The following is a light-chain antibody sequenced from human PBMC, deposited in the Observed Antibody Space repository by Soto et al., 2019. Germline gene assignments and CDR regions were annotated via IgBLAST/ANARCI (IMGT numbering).Light chain of an antibody. V-gene: IGKV1-5*03. CDR2: QAS. CDR1: QSISTW. CDR3: QQYNSYPWT. J-gene: IGKJ1*01. Sequence: DIQMTKSPSTLSASVGDRLTITCRASQSISTWLAWYQQNPGKAPKVLIYQASSLEGGVPSRFSGSGSGTEFTLTISSLQPDDFATYYCQQYNSYPWTFGQGTKVDIK.